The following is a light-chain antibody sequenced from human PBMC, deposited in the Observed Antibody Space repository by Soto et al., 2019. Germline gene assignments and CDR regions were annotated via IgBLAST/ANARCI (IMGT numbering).Light chain of an antibody. J-gene: IGLJ2*01. CDR3: CSYAGSSTWV. Sequence: QSALTQPASVSGSPGQSITISCTGTSRDVGSYNLVSWYQQHPGKAPKLMIYEVSKRPSGVSNRVSGSKSGNTASLTISGLQAEDEADYYCCSYAGSSTWVFGGGTKLTVL. V-gene: IGLV2-23*02. CDR1: SRDVGSYNL. CDR2: EVS.